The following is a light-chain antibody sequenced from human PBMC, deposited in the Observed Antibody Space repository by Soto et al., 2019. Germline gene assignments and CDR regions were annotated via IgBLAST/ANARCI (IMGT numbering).Light chain of an antibody. J-gene: IGKJ1*01. Sequence: DIQMTQSPSTLSASIGDRVTITCRASQSISNWLAWYQQKPGKAPNVLIYDASSLESGVPSRFSGSGSGTEFTLNISSLQPDDFATYYCQQYSTYPWTFGQGTKVEIK. V-gene: IGKV1-5*01. CDR1: QSISNW. CDR3: QQYSTYPWT. CDR2: DAS.